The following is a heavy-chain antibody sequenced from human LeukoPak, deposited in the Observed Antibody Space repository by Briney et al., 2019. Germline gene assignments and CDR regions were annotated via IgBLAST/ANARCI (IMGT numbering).Heavy chain of an antibody. CDR2: IYYSGST. D-gene: IGHD2-21*01. Sequence: SSETLSLTCTVSGGSISSSSYYWGWIRQPPGKGLEWIGSIYYSGSTYYNPSLKSRVTISVDTSKNQFSLKLSSVTAADTAVYYCAREAFVVGFDYWGQGTLVTVSS. CDR3: AREAFVVGFDY. V-gene: IGHV4-39*07. J-gene: IGHJ4*02. CDR1: GGSISSSSYY.